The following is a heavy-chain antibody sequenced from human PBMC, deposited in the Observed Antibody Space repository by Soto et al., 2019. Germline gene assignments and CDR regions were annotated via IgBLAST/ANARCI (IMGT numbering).Heavy chain of an antibody. J-gene: IGHJ4*02. V-gene: IGHV1-18*01. Sequence: QVHLVQSGAEVKKPGASVKVSCKGSGYAFTTYGITWVRQAPGQGLEWMGWISAHNGNTNYAQKLQGRVTVTRDTSTSTAYMELRSLRSDDTAVYYCARGRDGDYWGQGARVTVSS. CDR1: GYAFTTYG. CDR2: ISAHNGNT. CDR3: ARGRDGDY.